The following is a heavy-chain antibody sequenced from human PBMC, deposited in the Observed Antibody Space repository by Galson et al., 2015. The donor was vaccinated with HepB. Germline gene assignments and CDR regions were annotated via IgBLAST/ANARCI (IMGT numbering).Heavy chain of an antibody. D-gene: IGHD2-21*02. CDR2: ISSSGSTI. CDR3: LGDSGQYLFDY. Sequence: SLRLSCAASGFVFSTYNMNWVRQAPGKGLEWVSYISSSGSTIYYADSVEGRFSISRDNAKRSLYLQMKSLRAEDTAVYYCLGDSGQYLFDYWGQGTLVTVSS. CDR1: GFVFSTYN. J-gene: IGHJ4*02. V-gene: IGHV3-48*01.